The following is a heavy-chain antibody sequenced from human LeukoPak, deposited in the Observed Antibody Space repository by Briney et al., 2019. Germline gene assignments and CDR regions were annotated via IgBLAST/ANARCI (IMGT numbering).Heavy chain of an antibody. CDR2: INPSGGST. Sequence: ASVKVSCKASGYTFSNYDIYWVRQAPGQGFEWMGKINPSGGSTSNLRKFQDRVTMTRDTSSSTVYMELTSLRSEDTAVYYCARDILPSYSGYDRTLPDYWGQGTLVTVSS. D-gene: IGHD5-12*01. CDR3: ARDILPSYSGYDRTLPDY. CDR1: GYTFSNYD. V-gene: IGHV1-46*01. J-gene: IGHJ4*02.